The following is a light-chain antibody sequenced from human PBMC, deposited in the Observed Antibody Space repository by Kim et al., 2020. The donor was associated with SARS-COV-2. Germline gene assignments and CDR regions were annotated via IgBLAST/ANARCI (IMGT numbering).Light chain of an antibody. CDR3: QQYKTYPYT. J-gene: IGKJ2*01. V-gene: IGKV1-5*03. CDR1: QSISNW. Sequence: DIQVTQSPSTLSASVGDRVTITCRASQSISNWLAWYQQKPGKPPKLLIYNASTSESGVPSRFSGSGSGTEFTLTISSLQPDDFATYYCQQYKTYPYTFGQGTKLEI. CDR2: NAS.